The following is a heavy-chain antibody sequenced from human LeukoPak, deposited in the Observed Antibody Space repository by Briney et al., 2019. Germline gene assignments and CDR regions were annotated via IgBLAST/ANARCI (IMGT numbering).Heavy chain of an antibody. J-gene: IGHJ1*01. V-gene: IGHV3-23*01. CDR1: GFTFSSYA. CDR2: ISGSGGST. CDR3: AKDDSWAYGEMLYFQH. D-gene: IGHD4-17*01. Sequence: PGGSLRLSCAASGFTFSSYAMSWVRQAPGKGLGWVSAISGSGGSTYYADSVKGRFTISRDNSKNTLYLQMNSLRAEDTAVYYCAKDDSWAYGEMLYFQHWGQGTLVTVSS.